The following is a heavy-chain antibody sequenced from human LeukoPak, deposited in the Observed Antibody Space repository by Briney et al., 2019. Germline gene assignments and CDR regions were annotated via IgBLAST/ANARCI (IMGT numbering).Heavy chain of an antibody. D-gene: IGHD6-19*01. V-gene: IGHV4-34*01. J-gene: IGHJ4*02. CDR2: ISHSGNT. Sequence: SETLSLTCAVYGGSFSGYYWSWIRQSPGKGLEWIGEISHSGNTNYNPSLKSRVTISVDTSKNQFSLKLGSVTAADTAVYYCARETRIAVAGHYYCDYWGQGTLVTVSS. CDR1: GGSFSGYY. CDR3: ARETRIAVAGHYYCDY.